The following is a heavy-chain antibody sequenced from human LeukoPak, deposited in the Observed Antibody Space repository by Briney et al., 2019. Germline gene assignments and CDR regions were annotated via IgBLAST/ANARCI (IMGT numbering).Heavy chain of an antibody. CDR2: ISWNSGSI. CDR1: GFTFDDYA. V-gene: IGHV3-9*01. J-gene: IGHJ4*02. Sequence: SLRLSCAASGFTFDDYAMHWVRQAPGKGLEWVSGISWNSGSIGYADSVKGRFTISRDNAKNSLYLQMNSLRAEDTALYYCAKAPHFDYWGKGTLVTVSS. CDR3: AKAPHFDY.